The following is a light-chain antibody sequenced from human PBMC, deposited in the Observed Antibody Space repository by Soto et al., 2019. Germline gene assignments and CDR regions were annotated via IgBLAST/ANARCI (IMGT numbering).Light chain of an antibody. CDR3: QQTHAVPLT. V-gene: IGKV1-33*01. J-gene: IGKJ5*01. CDR2: DAY. Sequence: DIQMTQSPSSLSASVGDRVTITCQASHDIGYYLNWYQHKPGKAPKLLIYDAYNFETGVPSRFSGGGSGTHFTLIINNLHHDDFATYYCQQTHAVPLTFGQGTRLEIK. CDR1: HDIGYY.